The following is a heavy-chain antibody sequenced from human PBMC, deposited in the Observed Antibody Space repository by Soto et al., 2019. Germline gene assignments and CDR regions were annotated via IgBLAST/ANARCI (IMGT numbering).Heavy chain of an antibody. CDR3: ARDPQGSSGSR. CDR1: GYTFTNFG. J-gene: IGHJ4*02. Sequence: ASVKVSCKASGYTFTNFGISWVRQAPGQGLEWMGWISAYNGNTNYAQKFQGRVTMTTDTSTSTAYMELSSLRSEDTAVYYCARDPQGSSGSRWGQGTLVTVSS. V-gene: IGHV1-18*01. D-gene: IGHD6-19*01. CDR2: ISAYNGNT.